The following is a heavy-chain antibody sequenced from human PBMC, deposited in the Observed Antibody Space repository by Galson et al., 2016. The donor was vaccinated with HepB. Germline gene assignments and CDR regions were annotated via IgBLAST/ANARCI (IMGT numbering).Heavy chain of an antibody. CDR3: TSDRGQYYAL. CDR2: YITVFGTT. Sequence: SCKASGGTFSSYIITWVRQAPGQGLEWMGEYITVFGTTNYAQKFQDRVTITADEATGTAYMDLRSLKSADTAVYFCTSDRGQYYALWGQGTLVTVSS. CDR1: GGTFSSYI. V-gene: IGHV1-69*01. D-gene: IGHD2-2*01. J-gene: IGHJ4*02.